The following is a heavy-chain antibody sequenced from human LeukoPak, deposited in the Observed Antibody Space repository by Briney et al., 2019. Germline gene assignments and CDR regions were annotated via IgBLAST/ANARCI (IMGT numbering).Heavy chain of an antibody. D-gene: IGHD3-16*02. CDR2: INSDGSST. V-gene: IGHV3-74*01. Sequence: GGSLRLSCAASGFTFSSYWMHWVRQAPGKGLAWVSRINSDGSSTSYADSVKGRFTISRDNAKNTLYLQMNSLRAEDTAVYYCARGSYDYVWGNYRYAFDIWGQGTMVTVSS. CDR1: GFTFSSYW. CDR3: ARGSYDYVWGNYRYAFDI. J-gene: IGHJ3*02.